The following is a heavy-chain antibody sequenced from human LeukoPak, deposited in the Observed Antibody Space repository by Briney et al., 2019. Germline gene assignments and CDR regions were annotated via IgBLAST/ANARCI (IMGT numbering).Heavy chain of an antibody. CDR2: INGEGRST. V-gene: IGHV3-74*01. CDR1: GFTFSTYW. D-gene: IGHD6-19*01. CDR3: AREATSGYSSDDDASDI. J-gene: IGHJ3*02. Sequence: AGGSLSLSCAASGFTFSTYWMHWVRQAPGKGLVWVSRINGEGRSTSHADSVKGRFTISRDNAKNTLYLQMNSLRAEDTAVYYCAREATSGYSSDDDASDIWGQGTMVTVSS.